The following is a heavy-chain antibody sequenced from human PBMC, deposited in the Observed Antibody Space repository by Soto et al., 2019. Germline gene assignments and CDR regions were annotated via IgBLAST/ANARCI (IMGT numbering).Heavy chain of an antibody. CDR1: GFSFSSYA. Sequence: GGSLRLSCAASGFSFSSYAMSWVRQAPSQGLEWVSSITTRGGRTYYADSVRGRFTISRDNFANALYLEMNSLRAEDTAIYYCAKEYYYDPSGPYSDLYFDSWGQGTLVTVSS. CDR2: ITTRGGRT. J-gene: IGHJ4*02. V-gene: IGHV3-23*01. D-gene: IGHD3-22*01. CDR3: AKEYYYDPSGPYSDLYFDS.